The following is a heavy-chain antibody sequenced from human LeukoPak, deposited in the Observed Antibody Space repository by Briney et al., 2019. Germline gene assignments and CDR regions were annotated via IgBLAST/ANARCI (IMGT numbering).Heavy chain of an antibody. CDR2: IRYDGSNK. CDR3: AKESTGSTSLDY. J-gene: IGHJ4*02. V-gene: IGHV3-30*02. Sequence: GGSLRLSCAASGFIFSSYGMHWVRQAPGKGLEWVAFIRYDGSNKYYADSVKGRFTISRDNSKNTLYLQINSLRAEDTAVYFCAKESTGSTSLDYWGQGTLVTVSS. D-gene: IGHD1-7*01. CDR1: GFIFSSYG.